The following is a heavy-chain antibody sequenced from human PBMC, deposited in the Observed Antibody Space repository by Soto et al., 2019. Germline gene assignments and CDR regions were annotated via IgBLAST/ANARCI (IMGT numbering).Heavy chain of an antibody. V-gene: IGHV1-8*01. D-gene: IGHD6-13*01. CDR2: MNPNSGNT. CDR3: ARDSTGYSSSWLYYYYYFMDV. J-gene: IGHJ6*03. CDR1: GYTFTSYD. Sequence: ASVKVSCKASGYTFTSYDIDWVRQATGQGLEWMGWMNPNSGNTGYAQKFQGRVNITRDTSTTTAYMELSSLRSEDTAVYYCARDSTGYSSSWLYYYYYFMDVWGKGTTVTVSS.